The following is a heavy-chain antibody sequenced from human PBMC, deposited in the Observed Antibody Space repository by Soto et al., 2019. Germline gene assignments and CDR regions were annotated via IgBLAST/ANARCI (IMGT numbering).Heavy chain of an antibody. CDR3: GRGRSGQIVIFY. CDR1: GYTFTGHY. V-gene: IGHV1-2*02. CDR2: IGPESGAT. J-gene: IGHJ4*02. Sequence: ASVKVSCKTSGYTFTGHYIHWVRQAPQQGPEWMGEIGPESGATRYAEKFRGRVTMTMDTSITTVYMELRNLSPDDTAVYYCGRGRSGQIVIFYWGQGTPVT. D-gene: IGHD1-26*01.